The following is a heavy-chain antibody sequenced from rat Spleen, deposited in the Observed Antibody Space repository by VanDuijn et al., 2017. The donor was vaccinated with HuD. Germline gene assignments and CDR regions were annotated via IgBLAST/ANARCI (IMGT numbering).Heavy chain of an antibody. CDR3: TRRGYLSDWYFDF. J-gene: IGHJ1*01. D-gene: IGHD4-4*01. Sequence: EVKLVESDGGLVQPGRSLKLSCAASGFTFSDFYMAWVRQAPTKGLEWVATISSDGSRTYYRDSVKGRFTISRDNGRSTLNLQMDSLRSEDTAIYYCTRRGYLSDWYFDFWGPGTMVTVSS. CDR2: ISSDGSRT. CDR1: GFTFSDFY. V-gene: IGHV5-29*01.